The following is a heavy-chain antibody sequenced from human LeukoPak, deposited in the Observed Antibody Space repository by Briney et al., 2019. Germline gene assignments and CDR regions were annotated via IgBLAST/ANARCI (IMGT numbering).Heavy chain of an antibody. V-gene: IGHV1-69*04. CDR1: GGIFTIYA. CDR3: ARDLPPYYFSS. J-gene: IGHJ4*02. CDR2: IIPILGIA. Sequence: SVTVSFTASGGIFTIYAISWVRQAPGQGDGWMGRIIPILGIANYAQKFQGRVTITADKSTSTAYMDLSSLRSEDTAVYYCARDLPPYYFSSWGQGTLVTVSS.